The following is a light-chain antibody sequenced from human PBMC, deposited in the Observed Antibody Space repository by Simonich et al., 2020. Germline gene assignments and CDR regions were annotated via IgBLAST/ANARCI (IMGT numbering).Light chain of an antibody. CDR3: SSYTSSSTLVV. V-gene: IGLV2-14*03. CDR1: SSDVGGYNY. J-gene: IGLJ2*01. Sequence: QSALTQPASVSGSPGQSIPISCPGTSSDVGGYNYVAWYQQHPGKAPKLLIYDVRNRPSGVSNRVSGSKSGNTASLTISGLQAEDEADYYCSSYTSSSTLVVFGGGTKLTVL. CDR2: DVR.